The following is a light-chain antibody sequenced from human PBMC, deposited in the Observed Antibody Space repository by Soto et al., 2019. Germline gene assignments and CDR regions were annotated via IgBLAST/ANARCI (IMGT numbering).Light chain of an antibody. J-gene: IGKJ5*01. V-gene: IGKV1-39*01. CDR2: DVS. CDR3: QQSNNHPIS. CDR1: QTITTY. Sequence: DIQLTQSPSSLSASVGDRVTITCRASQTITTYLSWFQQKPGMAPKLVIYDVSSLQSGVPSRFSGSGSGTEFTLTISSLQPEDFATYYCQQSNNHPISFGQGTRLEIK.